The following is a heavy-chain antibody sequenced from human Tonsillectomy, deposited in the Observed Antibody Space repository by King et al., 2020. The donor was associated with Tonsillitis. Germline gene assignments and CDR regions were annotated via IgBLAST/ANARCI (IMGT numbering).Heavy chain of an antibody. CDR2: IYPGDSDT. D-gene: IGHD6-13*01. CDR1: GYSFTTYW. Sequence: VQLVQSGAEVKKPGESLKISCKGSGYSFTTYWIGWVRQMPGKGLEWMGIIYPGDSDTRYSPSFQGQVTISTDTSISTAYLQWRSLKASDTAMYYCARRPGMGRIGPAGAFDIWGQGTMVTVSS. V-gene: IGHV5-51*01. CDR3: ARRPGMGRIGPAGAFDI. J-gene: IGHJ3*02.